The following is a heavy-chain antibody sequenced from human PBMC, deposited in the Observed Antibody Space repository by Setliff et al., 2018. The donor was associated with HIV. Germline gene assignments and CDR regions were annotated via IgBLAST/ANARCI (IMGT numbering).Heavy chain of an antibody. CDR2: IYYSGST. J-gene: IGHJ5*02. CDR3: ARHDFWSGYHNWFDP. D-gene: IGHD3-3*01. CDR1: GGSISSSSNY. V-gene: IGHV4-39*01. Sequence: PSETLSLTCTVSGGSISSSSNYWGWIRQPPGKGLEWIGNIYYSGSTYYNSSLKSRVTISVDMSKNQFSLRLTSVTAADTAMYYCARHDFWSGYHNWFDPWGQGTLVTVSS.